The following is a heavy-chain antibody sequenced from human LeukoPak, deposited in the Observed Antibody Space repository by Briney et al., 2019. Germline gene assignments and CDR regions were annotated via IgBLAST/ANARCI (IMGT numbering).Heavy chain of an antibody. J-gene: IGHJ6*02. CDR1: GFTFATSA. CDR3: AATSTVTTGSTYYGMDV. V-gene: IGHV1-58*01. D-gene: IGHD4-17*01. CDR2: IVVASGHT. Sequence: SVKVSCKASGFTFATSAVQWVRQARGQRLEWMGWIVVASGHTNYAQRLHERVTITRDVSTSTAYMELSSLRSEDTAVYYCAATSTVTTGSTYYGMDVWGQGTTVTVSS.